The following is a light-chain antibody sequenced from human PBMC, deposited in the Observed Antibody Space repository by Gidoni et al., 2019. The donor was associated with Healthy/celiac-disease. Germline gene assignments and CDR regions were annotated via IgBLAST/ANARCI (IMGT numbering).Light chain of an antibody. CDR1: QSVSSY. CDR2: DAS. J-gene: IGKJ2*01. Sequence: EIVLTQPPAPLSWSPGERATLPGRASQSVSSYLAWYQQKPGQAPRLLIYDASNRATGTPARCSGSGSGTDFTLTISSLEPEDFAVYYCQQRSNWPYTFXQXTKLEIK. CDR3: QQRSNWPYT. V-gene: IGKV3-11*01.